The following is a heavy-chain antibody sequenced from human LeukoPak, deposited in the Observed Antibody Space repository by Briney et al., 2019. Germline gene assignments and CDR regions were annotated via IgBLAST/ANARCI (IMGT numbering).Heavy chain of an antibody. J-gene: IGHJ3*02. D-gene: IGHD1-20*01. Sequence: ASVKVSCKASGGTFSSYAISWVRQAPGQGLEWMGGIIPIFGTANYAQKFQGRVTITTDESTSTAYMELSSLRSEDTAVYYCARSVSYNWNDGEAFDIWGQGTMVTVSS. V-gene: IGHV1-69*05. CDR1: GGTFSSYA. CDR2: IIPIFGTA. CDR3: ARSVSYNWNDGEAFDI.